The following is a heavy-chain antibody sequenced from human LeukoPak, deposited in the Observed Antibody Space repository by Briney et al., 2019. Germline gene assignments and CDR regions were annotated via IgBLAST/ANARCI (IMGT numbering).Heavy chain of an antibody. CDR1: GFTFSSYW. D-gene: IGHD2-15*01. CDR2: IKQDGSEK. J-gene: IGHJ4*02. V-gene: IGHV3-7*03. Sequence: GGSLRLSCAASGFTFSSYWMSWVRQAPGKGLEGVANIKQDGSEKYYVDSVKGRFTISRDNAKNSLYLQMNSLRAEDTAVYYCARSPNCSGGSCYIFGYFDYWGQGTLVTVSS. CDR3: ARSPNCSGGSCYIFGYFDY.